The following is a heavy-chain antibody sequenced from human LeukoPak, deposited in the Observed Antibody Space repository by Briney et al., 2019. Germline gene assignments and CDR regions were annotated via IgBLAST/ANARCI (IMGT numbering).Heavy chain of an antibody. CDR2: IKQDGSEK. CDR3: ARAMDV. CDR1: RFTFSSYW. V-gene: IGHV3-7*01. Sequence: GGSLRLSCAASRFTFSSYWMTWVRQAPGKGLEWVANIKQDGSEKYFVGSVKGRFTISRDNANNSLYLQMNSLRAEDTAVYYCARAMDVWGQGTTVTVSS. J-gene: IGHJ6*02.